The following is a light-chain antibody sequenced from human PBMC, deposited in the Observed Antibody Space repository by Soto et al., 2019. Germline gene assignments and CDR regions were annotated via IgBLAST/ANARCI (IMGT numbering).Light chain of an antibody. CDR2: RAS. Sequence: EIVMTQSPATLSVSPGERATLSCTASHYIYSNVAWFQQRPGQAPRLLIYRASTRATGTPARSSGSGSGTEFTLTITSLQSEYFALYYCQQYHNLWTFGQGTKVDIK. V-gene: IGKV3-15*01. CDR3: QQYHNLWT. CDR1: HYIYSN. J-gene: IGKJ1*01.